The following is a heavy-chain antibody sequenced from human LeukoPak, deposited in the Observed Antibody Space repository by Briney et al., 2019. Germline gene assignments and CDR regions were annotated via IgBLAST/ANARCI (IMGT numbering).Heavy chain of an antibody. Sequence: SETLSLTCTVSGGSISSSSYYWGWIRQPPGKGLEWIGSIYYSGSTYYNPSLKSRVTISVDTSKNQFSLKLSSVTAADTAVYYCARESSPVVAADYWGQGTLVTVSS. CDR3: ARESSPVVAADY. V-gene: IGHV4-39*07. D-gene: IGHD2-15*01. CDR2: IYYSGST. CDR1: GGSISSSSYY. J-gene: IGHJ4*02.